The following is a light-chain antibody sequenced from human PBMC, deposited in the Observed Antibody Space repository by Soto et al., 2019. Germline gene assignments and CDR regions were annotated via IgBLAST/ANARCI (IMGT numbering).Light chain of an antibody. CDR1: SGDIGTYNY. J-gene: IGLJ2*01. CDR3: TSYAGRSSHVV. CDR2: EVT. Sequence: QSVLTQPASVSGSPGQSITISCTGTSGDIGTYNYVSWYQQHPGKVPKLIIYEVTNRPSGVSDRFSGSKSGNTASLTISGLQADDESDYYCTSYAGRSSHVVFGGGTKVTVL. V-gene: IGLV2-14*01.